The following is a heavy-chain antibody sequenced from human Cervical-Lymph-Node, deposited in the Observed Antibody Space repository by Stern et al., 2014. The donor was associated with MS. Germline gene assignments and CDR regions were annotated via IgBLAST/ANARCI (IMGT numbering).Heavy chain of an antibody. CDR3: ARPPPRRKWDDPNYGMDV. V-gene: IGHV5-51*03. J-gene: IGHJ6*02. D-gene: IGHD1-1*01. Sequence: EVQLVQSGAEVKKSGESLKISCKGSGYTFTNNWIAWVRQMPGKGLEWMGIIYPDDSDIRYSPSLQGQVTISADKSISPAYLQWSSLKAADSAVYYCARPPPRRKWDDPNYGMDVWGQGTTVTVSS. CDR1: GYTFTNNW. CDR2: IYPDDSDI.